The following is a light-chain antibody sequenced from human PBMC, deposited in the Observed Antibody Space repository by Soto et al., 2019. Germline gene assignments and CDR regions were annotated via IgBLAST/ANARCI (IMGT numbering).Light chain of an antibody. Sequence: DIQMTQSPSSLSASVGDRVTITCRASRTITMYLNWYQQKPGKAPKLLIYAASTLQSGVPSGFSGSGSGTDFALTISSLQPEDFATYFCQQSYTTPQSWTFGQGTKVEIK. V-gene: IGKV1-39*01. CDR3: QQSYTTPQSWT. CDR1: RTITMY. CDR2: AAS. J-gene: IGKJ1*01.